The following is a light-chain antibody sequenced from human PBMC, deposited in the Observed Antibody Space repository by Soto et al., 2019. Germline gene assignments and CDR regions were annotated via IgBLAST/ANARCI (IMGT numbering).Light chain of an antibody. V-gene: IGLV2-8*01. CDR1: SSDVGAYNY. CDR3: TSYAGSDIWV. CDR2: EVS. J-gene: IGLJ3*02. Sequence: QSVLTQRPSASGSPGQSVTISCTGTSSDVGAYNYVSWYQQYPGKAPKLMIYEVSKRPSGVPDRFSGSKSGKTASLTVSGLQPEDEADYYCTSYAGSDIWVFGGGTKLTVL.